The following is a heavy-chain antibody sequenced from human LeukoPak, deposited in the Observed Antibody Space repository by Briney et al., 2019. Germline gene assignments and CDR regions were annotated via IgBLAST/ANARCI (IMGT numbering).Heavy chain of an antibody. V-gene: IGHV3-30*02. D-gene: IGHD6-13*01. CDR2: IRYDGSNK. CDR3: AKDVLDWGIPGGSNWFDP. J-gene: IGHJ5*02. Sequence: GGSLRLSCAASGFTFSSYGMHWVRQAPGKGLEWVAFIRYDGSNKYYADSVKGRFTISRDNSKNTLYLQMNSLRAEDTAVYYCAKDVLDWGIPGGSNWFDPWGQGTLVTVSS. CDR1: GFTFSSYG.